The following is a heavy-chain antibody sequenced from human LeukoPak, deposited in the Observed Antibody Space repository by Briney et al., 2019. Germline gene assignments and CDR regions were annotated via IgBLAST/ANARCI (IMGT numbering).Heavy chain of an antibody. CDR2: IYYSGST. Sequence: PSETLSLTCTVSGGSMSPYHWGWIRQPPGKGLEWNGYIYYSGSTNYNPSLKSRVTISVDTSKNQFSLKLSSGTAADTAIYYCARAVSGRFDYWGQGTLVTVSS. D-gene: IGHD6-19*01. CDR3: ARAVSGRFDY. V-gene: IGHV4-59*08. J-gene: IGHJ4*02. CDR1: GGSMSPYH.